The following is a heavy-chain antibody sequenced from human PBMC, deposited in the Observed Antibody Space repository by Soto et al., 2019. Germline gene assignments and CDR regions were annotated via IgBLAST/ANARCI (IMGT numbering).Heavy chain of an antibody. CDR2: IIPIFGTA. CDR3: AREEAWSSPPYNWFAP. J-gene: IGHJ5*02. CDR1: GGTFSSYA. D-gene: IGHD1-26*01. Sequence: AASVKVSCKASGGTFSSYAISWVRQAPGQGLEWMGGIIPIFGTANYAQKFQGRVTITADESTSTAYMELSSLRSEDTAVYYCAREEAWSSPPYNWFAPPARRTLVPVSS. V-gene: IGHV1-69*13.